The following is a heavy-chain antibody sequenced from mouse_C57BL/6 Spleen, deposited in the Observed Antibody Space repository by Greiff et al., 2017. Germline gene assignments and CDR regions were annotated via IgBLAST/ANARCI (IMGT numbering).Heavy chain of an antibody. J-gene: IGHJ4*01. CDR3: ARYPPYYYGSSPYAMDY. Sequence: VLLQQSGAELMKPGASVKLSCKATGYTFTGYWIEWVKQRPGHGLEWIGEILPGSGSTNYNEKFKGKATFTADTSSNTAYMQLSSLTTEDSAIYYCARYPPYYYGSSPYAMDYWGQGTSVTVSS. V-gene: IGHV1-9*01. CDR1: GYTFTGYW. CDR2: ILPGSGST. D-gene: IGHD1-1*01.